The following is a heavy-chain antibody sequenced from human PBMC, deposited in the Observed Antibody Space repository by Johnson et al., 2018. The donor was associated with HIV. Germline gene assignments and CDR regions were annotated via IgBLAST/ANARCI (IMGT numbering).Heavy chain of an antibody. CDR1: GFTFSNAW. V-gene: IGHV3-15*01. Sequence: VQLVESGGGLVKPGGSLRLSCAASGFTFSNAWMTWVRQAPGKGLEWVGRIKAKTDGETTDYAAPVKGRFTISRDNSKNTLYLQMGRLRAEDTAVYCCTTELWGQ. J-gene: IGHJ3*01. CDR3: TTEL. CDR2: IKAKTDGETT.